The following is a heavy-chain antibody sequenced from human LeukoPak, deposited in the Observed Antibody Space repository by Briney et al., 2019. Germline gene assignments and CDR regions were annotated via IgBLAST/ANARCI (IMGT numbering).Heavy chain of an antibody. J-gene: IGHJ4*02. CDR3: ARQREDYSNYYFDY. D-gene: IGHD4-4*01. Sequence: SETLSLTCTVSGGSISSYYWSWIRQPPGKGLEWIGYIYYSGSTNYNPSLKSRVTISVDTSKNQFSLKLSSVTAADTAVYYCARQREDYSNYYFDYWGQGTLVAVSS. CDR1: GGSISSYY. V-gene: IGHV4-59*08. CDR2: IYYSGST.